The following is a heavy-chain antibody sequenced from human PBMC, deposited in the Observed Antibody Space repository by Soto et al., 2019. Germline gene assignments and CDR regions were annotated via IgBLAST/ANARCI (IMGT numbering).Heavy chain of an antibody. D-gene: IGHD5-12*01. CDR3: ARYVRWSGYGYYFDY. V-gene: IGHV4-59*07. CDR1: GGSISSYY. Sequence: SDTLSLTCTVSGGSISSYYWSWIRQPPGKGLEWIGYIYYSGSTNYNPSPKSRVTISVDTSKNQFSLKLSSVTAADTAVYYCARYVRWSGYGYYFDYWGQGTLVTASS. CDR2: IYYSGST. J-gene: IGHJ4*02.